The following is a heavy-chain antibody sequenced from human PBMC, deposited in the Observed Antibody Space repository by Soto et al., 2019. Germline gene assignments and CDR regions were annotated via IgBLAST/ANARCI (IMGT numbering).Heavy chain of an antibody. V-gene: IGHV3-43*01. D-gene: IGHD2-21*01. CDR1: GFIFDDYR. J-gene: IGHJ6*02. CDR2: ISWDGADS. CDR3: TKEIAVALRYGMDV. Sequence: PGGSLRLSCAASGFIFDDYRIHWVRQAPGKGLEWVSFISWDGADSYYADSVKGRFTISRDNSRNFVYLQINSLRTEDTSLYFCTKEIAVALRYGMDVWGQGTTVTVS.